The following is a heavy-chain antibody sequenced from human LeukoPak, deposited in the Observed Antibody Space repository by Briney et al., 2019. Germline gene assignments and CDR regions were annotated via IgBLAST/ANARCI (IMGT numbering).Heavy chain of an antibody. D-gene: IGHD3-16*01. V-gene: IGHV3-7*03. Sequence: GGSLRPSCAASGFTFSSYGMHWARQAPGKGLEWVASINHNGNVNYYVDSVKGRFTISRDNAKNSLYLQMSNLRAEDTAVYFCARGGGLDVWGQGATVTVSS. CDR3: ARGGGLDV. J-gene: IGHJ6*02. CDR1: GFTFSSYG. CDR2: INHNGNVN.